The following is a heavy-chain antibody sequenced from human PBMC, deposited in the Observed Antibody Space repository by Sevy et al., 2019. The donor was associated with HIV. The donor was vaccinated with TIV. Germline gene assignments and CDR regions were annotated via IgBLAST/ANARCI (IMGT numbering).Heavy chain of an antibody. V-gene: IGHV1-18*04. CDR3: AKDRGYCSVGIRYSDT. Sequence: ASVKVSCKASGYTFTNYGISWVRQAPGQGLEWMGWISAYNGNTNYAQSLQGRVTMTTDTSTYTAYMELRSLRSDDTAVYFCAKDRGYCSVGIRYSDTWGQGTLVTVSS. CDR1: GYTFTNYG. D-gene: IGHD2-15*01. J-gene: IGHJ4*02. CDR2: ISAYNGNT.